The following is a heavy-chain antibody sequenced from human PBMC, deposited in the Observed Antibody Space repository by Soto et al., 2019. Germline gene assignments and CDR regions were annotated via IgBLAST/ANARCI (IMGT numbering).Heavy chain of an antibody. Sequence: QVQLQESGPGLVKPSETLSLTCTVSGGSISSYYWSWIRQPPGKGLEWIGYIYYSGSTNYNPSLKSRVTISVDTSKNQFSLKLSSVTAADTAVYYCARYLGYSYGSVYYYYGMDVWGQGTTVTVSS. J-gene: IGHJ6*02. CDR1: GGSISSYY. CDR2: IYYSGST. D-gene: IGHD5-18*01. V-gene: IGHV4-59*01. CDR3: ARYLGYSYGSVYYYYGMDV.